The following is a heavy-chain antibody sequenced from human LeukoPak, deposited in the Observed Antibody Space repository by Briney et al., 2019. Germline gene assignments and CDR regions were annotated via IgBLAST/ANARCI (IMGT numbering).Heavy chain of an antibody. V-gene: IGHV1-69*13. CDR1: GGTFSSYA. CDR2: IIPIFGTA. J-gene: IGHJ4*02. CDR3: ARTAGIAVAQIRFDY. Sequence: SVKVSCKASGGTFSSYAISWVRQAPGQGLEWMGGIIPIFGTANYAKKFQGRVTFTADESTSTAYMELSSLRSEDTAVYYCARTAGIAVAQIRFDYWGQGTLVIVSS. D-gene: IGHD6-19*01.